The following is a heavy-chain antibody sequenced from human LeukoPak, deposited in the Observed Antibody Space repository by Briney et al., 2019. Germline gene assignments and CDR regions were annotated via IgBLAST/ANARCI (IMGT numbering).Heavy chain of an antibody. J-gene: IGHJ6*03. CDR1: GGSISSYY. CDR3: ARVGGDCGGDCYHYYSMDV. D-gene: IGHD2-21*02. V-gene: IGHV4-4*07. Sequence: SETLSPTCSVSGGSISSYYWSWIRQPAGKGLEWIGRIYPSGSTNYNPSLKSRVTISGDKSKNQFSLKLSSVTAADTAVYYCARVGGDCGGDCYHYYSMDVWGKGTTATVSS. CDR2: IYPSGST.